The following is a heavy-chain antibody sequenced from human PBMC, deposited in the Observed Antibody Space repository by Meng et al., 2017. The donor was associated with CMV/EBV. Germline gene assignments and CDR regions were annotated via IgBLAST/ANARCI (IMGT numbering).Heavy chain of an antibody. V-gene: IGHV4-59*01. CDR1: GGSISSYY. J-gene: IGHJ4*02. Sequence: GSLRLSCTVSGGSISSYYWSWIRQPPGKGLEWIGYIYYSGSTNYTPSLKRRVTISVDTSKNQFSLKLSSVTAADTAVYYCASGPNWNYFDYWGQGTLVTVSS. CDR2: IYYSGST. CDR3: ASGPNWNYFDY. D-gene: IGHD1-1*01.